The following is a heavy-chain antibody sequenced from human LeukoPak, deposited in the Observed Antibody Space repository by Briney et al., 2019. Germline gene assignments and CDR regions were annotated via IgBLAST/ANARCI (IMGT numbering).Heavy chain of an antibody. CDR2: INPNSGGT. CDR3: ARGSGSYSDFDY. J-gene: IGHJ4*02. V-gene: IGHV1-2*02. D-gene: IGHD3-10*01. CDR1: GGTFSSYA. Sequence: ASVKVSCKASGGTFSSYAITWVRQAPGQGLEWMGWINPNSGGTNYAQKFQGRVTMTRDTSISTAYMELSRLRSDDTAVYYCARGSGSYSDFDYWGQGTLVTVSS.